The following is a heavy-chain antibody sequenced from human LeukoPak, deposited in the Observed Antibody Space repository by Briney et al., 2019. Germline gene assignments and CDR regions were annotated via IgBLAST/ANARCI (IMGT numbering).Heavy chain of an antibody. Sequence: GASVNVSCKASGYTFTSYDINWVRQATGQGREWMGWMNPNRGNTGYAQKFQGRVTITRNTSISTAYMELSSLRSEDTAVYYCARGPTRYYYYYMDVWGKGTTVTVSS. V-gene: IGHV1-8*03. CDR3: ARGPTRYYYYYMDV. CDR1: GYTFTSYD. CDR2: MNPNRGNT. J-gene: IGHJ6*03.